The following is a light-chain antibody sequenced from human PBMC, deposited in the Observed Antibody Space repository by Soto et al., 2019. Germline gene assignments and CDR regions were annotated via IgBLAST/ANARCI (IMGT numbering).Light chain of an antibody. CDR2: EVN. CDR3: SSYGGPNNSNYV. CDR1: SSDVGAYYY. J-gene: IGLJ1*01. V-gene: IGLV2-8*01. Sequence: QSALTQPPSASGSPGQSVTISCAGTSSDVGAYYYVSWYQQHPGKAPKLIISEVNKRPSGVPDRFSGSKSGNTASLTVSGLQPEDEADYYCSSYGGPNNSNYVFGTGTKLTVL.